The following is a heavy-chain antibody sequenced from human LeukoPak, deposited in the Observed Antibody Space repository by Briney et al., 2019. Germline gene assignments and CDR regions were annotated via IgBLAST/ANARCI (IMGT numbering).Heavy chain of an antibody. D-gene: IGHD2-2*02. J-gene: IGHJ2*01. CDR3: AKSVVVPAAILGWYFDL. CDR1: GFTFSSXA. CDR2: ISGSGGST. Sequence: ASGFTFSSXAXXXVRQAPGKGXXWVSAISGSGGSTYYADSVKGRFTISRDNSKNTLYLQMNSLRAEDTAVYYCAKSVVVPAAILGWYFDLWGRGTLVTVSS. V-gene: IGHV3-23*01.